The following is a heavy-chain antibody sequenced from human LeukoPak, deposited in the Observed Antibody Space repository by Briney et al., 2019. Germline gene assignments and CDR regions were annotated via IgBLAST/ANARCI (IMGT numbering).Heavy chain of an antibody. CDR3: ASRPYYDFWSGYLI. V-gene: IGHV4-34*01. CDR1: GGSFSGHY. J-gene: IGHJ3*02. D-gene: IGHD3-3*01. CDR2: INHSGST. Sequence: SETLSLTCAVYGGSFSGHYWSWIRQPPGKGLEWIGEINHSGSTNYNPSLKSRVTISVDTSKNQFSLKLSSVTAADTAVYYCASRPYYDFWSGYLIWGQGTMVTVSS.